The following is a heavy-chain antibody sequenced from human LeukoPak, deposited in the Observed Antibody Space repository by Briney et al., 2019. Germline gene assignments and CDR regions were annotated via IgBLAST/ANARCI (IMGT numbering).Heavy chain of an antibody. J-gene: IGHJ3*02. CDR2: IIPIFGTA. Sequence: SVKVSCKASGGTFSCYAISWVRQAPGQGLEWMGGIIPIFGTANYAQKFQGRVTITTDESTSTAYMELSSLRSEDTAVYYCARAALRFLEKDAFDIWGQGTMVTVSS. D-gene: IGHD3-3*01. CDR1: GGTFSCYA. V-gene: IGHV1-69*05. CDR3: ARAALRFLEKDAFDI.